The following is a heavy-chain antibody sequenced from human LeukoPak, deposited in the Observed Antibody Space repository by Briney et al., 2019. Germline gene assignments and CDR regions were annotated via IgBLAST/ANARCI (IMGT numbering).Heavy chain of an antibody. V-gene: IGHV4-34*01. D-gene: IGHD6-19*01. J-gene: IGHJ4*02. CDR2: INHSGST. CDR3: ARGISQWLVQSPYYFDY. Sequence: SETLSLTCAVYGGSFSGYYWSWTRQPPGKGLEWIGEINHSGSTNYNPSLKSRVTISVDTSKNQFSLKLSSVTAADTAVYYCARGISQWLVQSPYYFDYWGQGTLVTVSS. CDR1: GGSFSGYY.